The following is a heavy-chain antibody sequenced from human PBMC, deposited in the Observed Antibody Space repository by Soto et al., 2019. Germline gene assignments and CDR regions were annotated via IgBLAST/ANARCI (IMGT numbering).Heavy chain of an antibody. V-gene: IGHV4-30-4*01. CDR1: GGSTSSGDYY. CDR3: ARERWIDCSSTSCYGIDY. Sequence: PSETLSLTCTVSGGSTSSGDYYWSWIRQPPGKGLEWIGYIYYSGSTYYNPSLKSRVTISVDTSKNQFSLKLSSVTAADTAVYYCARERWIDCSSTSCYGIDYWGQGTLVTAPQ. D-gene: IGHD2-2*01. J-gene: IGHJ4*02. CDR2: IYYSGST.